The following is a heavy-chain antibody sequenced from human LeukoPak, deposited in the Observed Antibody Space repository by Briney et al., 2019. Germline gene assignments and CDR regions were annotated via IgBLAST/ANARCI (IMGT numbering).Heavy chain of an antibody. CDR2: ISSSGSTI. V-gene: IGHV3-48*03. D-gene: IGHD6-6*01. CDR3: AKDPLLSIDNWFGP. Sequence: QPGGSLRLSCAASGFTFSSYEMNWVRQAPGKGLEWVSYISSSGSTIYYADSVKGGFTISRDNAKNSLYLQMNSPRAEDTAVYYCAKDPLLSIDNWFGPWGQGTLVTVSS. J-gene: IGHJ5*02. CDR1: GFTFSSYE.